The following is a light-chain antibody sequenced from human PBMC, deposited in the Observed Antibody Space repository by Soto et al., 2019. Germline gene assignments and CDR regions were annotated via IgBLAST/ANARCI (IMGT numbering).Light chain of an antibody. CDR3: QQYGRPPWT. J-gene: IGKJ1*01. V-gene: IGKV3-20*01. CDR2: GAS. Sequence: EIVLTQSPGTLSLSPGERATLSCRASQSVSSSYLAWYQQKPGQAPRLLIYGASSRATCIPDRFSGSGSGTDSTFTISGLEPEDLAGAYCQQYGRPPWTFGQGTKVEIK. CDR1: QSVSSSY.